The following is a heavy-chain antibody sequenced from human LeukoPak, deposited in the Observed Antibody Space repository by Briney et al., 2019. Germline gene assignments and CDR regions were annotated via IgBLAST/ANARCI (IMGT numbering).Heavy chain of an antibody. Sequence: SETLSLTCTVSGGSIRGSYYYWGWIRQPPGKGLEWIGSIYDSGSTYYNPSLKSRVTISVDTSKNQFSLKLNSVTAADTAVYYCARAYYYDSGYFDYWGQGTLVTVSS. CDR3: ARAYYYDSGYFDY. CDR2: IYDSGST. V-gene: IGHV4-39*01. J-gene: IGHJ4*02. CDR1: GGSIRGSYYY. D-gene: IGHD3-22*01.